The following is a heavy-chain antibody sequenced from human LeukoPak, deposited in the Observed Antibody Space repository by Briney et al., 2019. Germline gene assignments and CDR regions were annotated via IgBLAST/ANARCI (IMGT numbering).Heavy chain of an antibody. Sequence: GGSLRLSCAASGFNFDDYGMTWVRQAPGRGLEWVSGVNWSGSSTNYADSVKGRFTISRDSATNSLYLQMNSLRAEDTALYYCARAHNYDGRDYYYASSDYWGQGTLVTVSS. J-gene: IGHJ4*02. CDR3: ARAHNYDGRDYYYASSDY. CDR1: GFNFDDYG. CDR2: VNWSGSST. V-gene: IGHV3-20*04. D-gene: IGHD3-22*01.